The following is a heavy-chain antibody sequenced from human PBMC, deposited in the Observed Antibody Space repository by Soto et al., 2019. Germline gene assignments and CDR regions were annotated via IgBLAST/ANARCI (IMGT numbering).Heavy chain of an antibody. J-gene: IGHJ3*02. CDR2: IWYDGSNK. Sequence: SCAASGFIFSSYGMHWVRQAPGKGLEWVAVIWYDGSNKYYADSVKGRFTISRDNSKNTLYLQMNSLRAEDTAVYYCVRGGYVWGSYRSNDAFDIWGQGTMVTVSS. CDR1: GFIFSSYG. D-gene: IGHD3-16*02. V-gene: IGHV3-33*01. CDR3: VRGGYVWGSYRSNDAFDI.